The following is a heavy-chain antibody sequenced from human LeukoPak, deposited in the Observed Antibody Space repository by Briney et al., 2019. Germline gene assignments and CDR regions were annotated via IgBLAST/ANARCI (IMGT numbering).Heavy chain of an antibody. CDR3: ATDIVVVVAATSNAEYFQH. J-gene: IGHJ1*01. Sequence: ASVKVSCKASGYTFTDYGMHWVRQAPGQRLEWMGWINAGNGNTKYSQKFQGRVTITRDTSASTAYMELSSLRSEDTAVYYCATDIVVVVAATSNAEYFQHWGQGTLVTVSS. V-gene: IGHV1-3*01. D-gene: IGHD2-15*01. CDR1: GYTFTDYG. CDR2: INAGNGNT.